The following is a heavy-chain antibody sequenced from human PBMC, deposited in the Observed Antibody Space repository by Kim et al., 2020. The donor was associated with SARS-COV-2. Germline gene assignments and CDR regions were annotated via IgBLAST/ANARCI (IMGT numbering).Heavy chain of an antibody. CDR3: ARGEALLWFGQPAYYGMDV. Sequence: SVKVSCKASGGTFSSYAISWVRQAPGQGLEWMGGIIPIFGTANYAQKFQGRVTITADESTSTAYMELSSLRSEDTAVYYCARGEALLWFGQPAYYGMDVWGQGTTVTVSS. CDR1: GGTFSSYA. J-gene: IGHJ6*02. D-gene: IGHD3-10*01. CDR2: IIPIFGTA. V-gene: IGHV1-69*13.